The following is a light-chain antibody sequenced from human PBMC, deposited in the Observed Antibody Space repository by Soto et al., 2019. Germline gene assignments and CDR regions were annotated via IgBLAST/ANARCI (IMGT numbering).Light chain of an antibody. CDR1: SSDVGAFNF. CDR3: TSHTTTSPPVL. V-gene: IGLV2-14*03. Sequence: QSALTQPASVSGSPGQSITISCTGTSSDVGAFNFVSWYQQHPGKAPKLVIYDVRHRPSGVSDRFSGSKSGNTASLTIYGLQAEDEADYSCTSHTTTSPPVLFGGGTKLTVL. CDR2: DVR. J-gene: IGLJ2*01.